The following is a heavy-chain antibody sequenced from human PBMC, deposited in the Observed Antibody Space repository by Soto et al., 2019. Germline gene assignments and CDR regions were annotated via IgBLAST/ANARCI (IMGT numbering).Heavy chain of an antibody. Sequence: SVKXSCKASGVTFSRYAISWVRQAPGQGLEWMGGITPXFGTAXYAQKFQGRVXXTADESTXXDYTELSSLRSEDTAVYYCATNRGSGYSSSWPDWGQGTLVTVSS. CDR3: ATNRGSGYSSSWPD. D-gene: IGHD6-13*01. CDR2: ITPXFGTA. V-gene: IGHV1-69*01. CDR1: GVTFSRYA. J-gene: IGHJ4*02.